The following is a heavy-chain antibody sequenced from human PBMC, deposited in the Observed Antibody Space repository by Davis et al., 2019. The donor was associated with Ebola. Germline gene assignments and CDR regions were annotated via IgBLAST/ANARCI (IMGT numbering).Heavy chain of an antibody. J-gene: IGHJ4*02. D-gene: IGHD2-15*01. CDR1: GFTFRTYA. CDR2: ISGSGGST. Sequence: GESLKISCAASGFTFRTYAMNWVRQAPGKGLEWVSAISGSGGSTYYADSVKGRFTISRDNSKNTLYLQMNSLRAEDTAVYYCAKTGGYCSGGSCYHRFGYLEVDYWGQGTLVTVSS. CDR3: AKTGGYCSGGSCYHRFGYLEVDY. V-gene: IGHV3-23*01.